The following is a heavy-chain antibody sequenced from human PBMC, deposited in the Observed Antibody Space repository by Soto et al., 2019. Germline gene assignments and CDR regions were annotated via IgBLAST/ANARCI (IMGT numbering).Heavy chain of an antibody. D-gene: IGHD3-10*01. J-gene: IGHJ6*02. Sequence: ASVKVSCKASGYTLTTFFMHWVRQAPGQGLEWMVVINPGYPAGRSTTYAQKFQDRVTLTTDTSTGTAYMDLRSLTSDDTAGYYCARETIITLVRGLFEPRYYYNAMDVWGQGTTVTVSS. V-gene: IGHV1-46*01. CDR1: GYTLTTFF. CDR2: INPGYPAGRST. CDR3: ARETIITLVRGLFEPRYYYNAMDV.